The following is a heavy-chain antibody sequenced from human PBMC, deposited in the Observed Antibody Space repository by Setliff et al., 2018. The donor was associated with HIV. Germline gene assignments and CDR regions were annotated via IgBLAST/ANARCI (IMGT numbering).Heavy chain of an antibody. CDR1: GFIVNNFE. V-gene: IGHV3-48*03. Sequence: GGSLRLSCAASGFIVNNFEMNWVRQAPGKGLEWISYISSSGTIKKYASSVRGRFTISRDNARNSLYLQMNSLRAGDTAVYYCAREIVTLYTGGHYLYGIDVWGQGTAVTVSS. J-gene: IGHJ6*02. CDR2: ISSSGTIK. CDR3: AREIVTLYTGGHYLYGIDV. D-gene: IGHD3-22*01.